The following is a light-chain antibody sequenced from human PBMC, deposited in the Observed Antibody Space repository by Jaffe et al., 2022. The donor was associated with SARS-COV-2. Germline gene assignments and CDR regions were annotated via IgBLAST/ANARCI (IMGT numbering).Light chain of an antibody. V-gene: IGLV4-69*01. CDR2: LNSDGSH. CDR1: SGHSSYA. CDR3: QTWGTGKGV. J-gene: IGLJ3*02. Sequence: QLVLTQSPTASASLGASVKLTCTLSSGHSSYAIAWHQQQPEKGPRYLMKLNSDGSHTKGDGMPDRFSGSSSGAERYLTISSLQSDDEADYYCQTWGTGKGVFGGGTKLTVL.